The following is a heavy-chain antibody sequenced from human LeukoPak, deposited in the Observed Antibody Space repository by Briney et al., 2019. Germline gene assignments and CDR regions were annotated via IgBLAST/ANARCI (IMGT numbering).Heavy chain of an antibody. CDR3: ARLLDGYNPEPHFDY. Sequence: SQTLSLTCTVSGGSISSGGYYWRWIRQHPGKGLEWIGYIYYSGSTYYNPSLKSRVTISVDTSKNQFSLKLSSVTAADTAVYYCARLLDGYNPEPHFDYWGQGTLVTVSS. D-gene: IGHD2-15*01. CDR2: IYYSGST. CDR1: GGSISSGGYY. J-gene: IGHJ4*02. V-gene: IGHV4-31*03.